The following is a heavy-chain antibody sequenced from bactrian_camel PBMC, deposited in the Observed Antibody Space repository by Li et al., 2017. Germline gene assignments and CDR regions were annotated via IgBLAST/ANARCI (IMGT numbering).Heavy chain of an antibody. CDR3: VADDSWNVCGGVEYNY. CDR2: VDSSNTD. D-gene: IGHD6*01. CDR1: ILRRGDYC. J-gene: IGHJ4*01. V-gene: IGHV3S53*01. Sequence: HVQLVESGGGSVAAGGSLRLSCVASILRRGDYCMGWFRQQPGEKREPVALVDSSNTDSYADSVKGRFTLSRDSAKNTIDLQMNSLKPEDTAMYYCVADDSWNVCGGVEYNYWGQGTQVTVS.